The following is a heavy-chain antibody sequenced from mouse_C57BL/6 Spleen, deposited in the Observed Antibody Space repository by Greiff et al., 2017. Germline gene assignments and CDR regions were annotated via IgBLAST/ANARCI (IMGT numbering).Heavy chain of an antibody. J-gene: IGHJ2*01. CDR2: IYPGDGDT. CDR1: GYAFSSYW. D-gene: IGHD2-1*01. Sequence: QVQLQQSGAELVKPGASVKISCKASGYAFSSYWMNWVKQRPGKGLEWIGQIYPGDGDTNYNGKFKGKATLTADKSSSTAYMQLSSLTSEDSAVYFGARGDYGNYFDYWGQGTTLTVSS. V-gene: IGHV1-80*01. CDR3: ARGDYGNYFDY.